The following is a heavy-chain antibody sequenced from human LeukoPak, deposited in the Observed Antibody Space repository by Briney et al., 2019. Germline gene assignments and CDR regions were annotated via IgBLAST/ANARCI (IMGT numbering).Heavy chain of an antibody. V-gene: IGHV4-59*01. D-gene: IGHD5-12*01. J-gene: IGHJ6*04. CDR3: ARAGGYDQLDYYYGMDV. CDR2: IYYSGST. CDR1: GGSISSYY. Sequence: PSETLSLTCTVSGGSISSYYWSWIRQPPGKGLEWIGYIYYSGSTNYNPSLKSRVTISVDTSKNQFSPKLSSVTAADTAVYYCARAGGYDQLDYYYGMDVWGKGTTVTVSS.